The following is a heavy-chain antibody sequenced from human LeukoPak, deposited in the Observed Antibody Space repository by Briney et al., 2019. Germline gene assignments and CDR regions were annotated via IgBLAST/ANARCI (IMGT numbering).Heavy chain of an antibody. D-gene: IGHD2-15*01. CDR3: ARRYCSGGHCYYFDS. CDR2: IYNSGST. CDR1: GGSISSSSHY. J-gene: IGHJ4*02. V-gene: IGHV4-39*01. Sequence: SETLSLTCTVSGGSISSSSHYWGWIRQPPGMGLEWIGIIYNSGSTYYNPSLNSRVTVSLDTSKNQFSLTVTSVTAADTAVYYCARRYCSGGHCYYFDSWGQGTLVTVSS.